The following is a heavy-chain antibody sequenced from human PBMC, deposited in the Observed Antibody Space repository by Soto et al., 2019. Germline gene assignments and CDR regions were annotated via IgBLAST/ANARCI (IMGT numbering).Heavy chain of an antibody. J-gene: IGHJ5*02. CDR2: IIPIFGTA. Sequence: SVKVSCKASGGTFSSYAISWVRQAPGQGLEWMGGIIPIFGTANYAQKFQGRVTITADKSTSTAYMELSSLRSEDTAVYYCARSGFFRYCSGGSCYHNWFDPWGQGTLVTV. CDR1: GGTFSSYA. D-gene: IGHD2-15*01. V-gene: IGHV1-69*06. CDR3: ARSGFFRYCSGGSCYHNWFDP.